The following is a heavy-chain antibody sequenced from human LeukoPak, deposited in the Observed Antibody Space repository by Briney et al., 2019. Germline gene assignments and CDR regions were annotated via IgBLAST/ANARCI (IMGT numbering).Heavy chain of an antibody. CDR3: ARTGYSGGWYWYFDL. Sequence: SETLSLTCTVSGGSISSSSYYWGWIRQPPGKGLEWIGSIYYSGSTYYNPSLKSRVTISVDTSKNQFSLKLSSVTAADTAVYYCARTGYSGGWYWYFDLWGRGTLVIVSS. V-gene: IGHV4-39*01. CDR2: IYYSGST. J-gene: IGHJ2*01. CDR1: GGSISSSSYY. D-gene: IGHD6-19*01.